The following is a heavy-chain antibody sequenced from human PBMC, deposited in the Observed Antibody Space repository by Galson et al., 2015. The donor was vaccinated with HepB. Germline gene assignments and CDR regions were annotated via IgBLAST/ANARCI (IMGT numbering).Heavy chain of an antibody. CDR2: MNANSGNT. Sequence: SVKVSCKASGYTFTSYDINWVRQATGQGPEWMGWMNANSGNTGYAQKFQGRVTMTRNTSISTAYMELSSLRSEDTAVYYCARGRDGDSVFDYWGQGTLVTVSS. V-gene: IGHV1-8*01. CDR3: ARGRDGDSVFDY. CDR1: GYTFTSYD. D-gene: IGHD4-17*01. J-gene: IGHJ4*02.